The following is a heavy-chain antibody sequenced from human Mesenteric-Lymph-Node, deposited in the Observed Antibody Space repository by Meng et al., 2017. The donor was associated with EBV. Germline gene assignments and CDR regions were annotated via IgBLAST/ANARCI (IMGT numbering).Heavy chain of an antibody. Sequence: QVQLQQWCAGLLQPSETLSLNCAVYGGSFSAYYWTWIRQPPGKGLEWIGEINHSGSTIYNPSLKSRVTMSVDTSKSQFSLKLSSVTAADTAVYFCARQRSDSRLFDYWGQGTLVTVSS. V-gene: IGHV4-34*01. CDR3: ARQRSDSRLFDY. CDR2: INHSGST. D-gene: IGHD4-11*01. CDR1: GGSFSAYY. J-gene: IGHJ4*01.